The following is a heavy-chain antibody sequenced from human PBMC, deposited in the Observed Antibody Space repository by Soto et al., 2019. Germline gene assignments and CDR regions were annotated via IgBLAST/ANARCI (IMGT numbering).Heavy chain of an antibody. CDR3: AKDRALWFGDYYYYYGMDV. D-gene: IGHD3-10*01. CDR2: ISGSGGST. J-gene: IGHJ6*02. CDR1: GFTFSSYA. V-gene: IGHV3-23*01. Sequence: EVQLLESGGGLVQPGGSLRLSCAASGFTFSSYAMSWVRQAPGKGLEWVSAISGSGGSTYYADSVKGRFTISRDNSKNTLYLQMNSLRAEDTAVYYCAKDRALWFGDYYYYYGMDVWGQGTTVTVSS.